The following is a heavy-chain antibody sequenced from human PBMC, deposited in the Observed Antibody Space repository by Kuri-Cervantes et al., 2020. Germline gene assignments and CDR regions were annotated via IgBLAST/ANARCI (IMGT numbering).Heavy chain of an antibody. CDR1: GFTFSSYA. D-gene: IGHD4-11*01. Sequence: GGSLRLSCAASGFTFSSYAMHWVRQAPGKGLEWVAVISYDGSNKYYADSVKGRFTISRDNSKNTLYLQMNSLRAEDTAVYYCARALQYQNWFDPWGQGTLVTVSS. J-gene: IGHJ5*02. V-gene: IGHV3-30-3*01. CDR3: ARALQYQNWFDP. CDR2: ISYDGSNK.